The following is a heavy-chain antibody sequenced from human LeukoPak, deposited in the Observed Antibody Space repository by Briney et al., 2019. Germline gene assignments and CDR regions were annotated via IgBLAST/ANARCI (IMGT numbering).Heavy chain of an antibody. CDR2: IYYSGST. CDR3: ARGGSYYDILTADRAFDI. D-gene: IGHD3-9*01. V-gene: IGHV4-59*12. CDR1: GGSISSYY. Sequence: SETLSLTCTVSGGSISSYYWNWTRQPPGKGLEWIGYIYYSGSTHYNPSLKSRVTISVDTSKNQFSLKLSSVTAADTAVYYCARGGSYYDILTADRAFDIWGQGTMVTVSS. J-gene: IGHJ3*02.